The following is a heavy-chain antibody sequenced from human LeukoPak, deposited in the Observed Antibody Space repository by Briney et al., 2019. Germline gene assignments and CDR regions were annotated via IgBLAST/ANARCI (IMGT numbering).Heavy chain of an antibody. V-gene: IGHV3-15*01. CDR3: TTYHTGASDI. CDR1: EFTFSNYV. CDR2: IKTKTDGGTT. D-gene: IGHD5-18*01. Sequence: KAGGSLRLSCAASEFTFSNYVMHWVRQAPGKGLEWVGRIKTKTDGGTTDYAAPVKGRFTISRDDSKNTLYLQMNSLKTEDTAVYYCTTYHTGASDIWGQGTMVTVSS. J-gene: IGHJ3*02.